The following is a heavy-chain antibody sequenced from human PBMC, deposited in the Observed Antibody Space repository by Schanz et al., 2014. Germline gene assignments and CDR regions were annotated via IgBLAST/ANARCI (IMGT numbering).Heavy chain of an antibody. CDR3: AKEKEEVAADGSFFDY. Sequence: QVQLVESGGGMVQPGRSLRLSCAASGITLSGYGLHWVRQAPGKGLEWVGFISFDGRNTGYAHSVKGRFTISRDNSKNTVNLQMNSLRAEDTAVYYCAKEKEEVAADGSFFDYWGQGTLVTVSS. D-gene: IGHD6-13*01. V-gene: IGHV3-30*18. J-gene: IGHJ4*02. CDR2: ISFDGRNT. CDR1: GITLSGYG.